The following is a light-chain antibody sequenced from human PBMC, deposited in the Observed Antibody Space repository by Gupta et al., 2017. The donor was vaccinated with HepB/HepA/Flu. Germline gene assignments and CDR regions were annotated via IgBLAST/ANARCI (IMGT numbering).Light chain of an antibody. CDR3: QVWDTTTNLVV. V-gene: IGLV3-21*04. Sequence: SYVLTQPPSVSVAPRRTARITCGGNNIGSKTVHWYQQKPGQAPVVVNYYDRDRPSGIPERFSGFNSGNTATLTINEVEAGDEADYYCQVWDTTTNLVVFGGGTKLTVL. J-gene: IGLJ2*01. CDR2: YDR. CDR1: NIGSKT.